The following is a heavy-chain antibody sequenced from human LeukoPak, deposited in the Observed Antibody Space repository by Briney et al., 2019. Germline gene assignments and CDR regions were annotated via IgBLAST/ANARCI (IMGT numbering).Heavy chain of an antibody. CDR1: VSTFSTYF. CDR3: ARERQDTILHSGAFDI. J-gene: IGHJ3*02. CDR2: IASDGSHT. Sequence: GGSLRLSCAASVSTFSTYFMHWVRQAPGKGLEWVADIASDGSHTFCVESVKGRFTISRDNSKNTLYLQMNSLRAEDTAVYFCARERQDTILHSGAFDIWGQGTMVTVSS. D-gene: IGHD2-21*01. V-gene: IGHV3-30-3*01.